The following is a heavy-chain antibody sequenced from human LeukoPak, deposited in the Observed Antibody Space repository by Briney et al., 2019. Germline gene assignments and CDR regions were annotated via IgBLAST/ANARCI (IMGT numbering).Heavy chain of an antibody. J-gene: IGHJ6*02. CDR2: IVVGNGNT. Sequence: ASVKVSCKASGFTFTSSAMQWVRQARGQRLEWIGWIVVGNGNTNYAQKFQERVTITRDMSTSTAYMELSSLRSEDTAVYYCAAGAYYDSSGFPYYYYYGMDVWGQGTTVTVSS. D-gene: IGHD3-22*01. CDR1: GFTFTSSA. V-gene: IGHV1-58*02. CDR3: AAGAYYDSSGFPYYYYYGMDV.